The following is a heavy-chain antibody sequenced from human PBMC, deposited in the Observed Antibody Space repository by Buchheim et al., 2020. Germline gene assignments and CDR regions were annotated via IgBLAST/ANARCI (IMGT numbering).Heavy chain of an antibody. CDR3: ARDHDPDYYDSSGYPGGWDYGMDV. J-gene: IGHJ6*02. CDR2: IWYDGSNK. V-gene: IGHV3-33*01. D-gene: IGHD3-22*01. CDR1: GFTFSSYG. Sequence: QVQLVESGGGVVQPGRSLRLSCAASGFTFSSYGMHWVRQAPGKGLEWVAVIWYDGSNKYYADSVKGRFTISRDNSKNTLYLQMNSLRAEDTAVYYCARDHDPDYYDSSGYPGGWDYGMDVWGQGTT.